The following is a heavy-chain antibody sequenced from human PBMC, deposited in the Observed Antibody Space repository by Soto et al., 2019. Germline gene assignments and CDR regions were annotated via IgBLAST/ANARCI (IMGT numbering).Heavy chain of an antibody. D-gene: IGHD3-10*01. CDR2: VSPPFRTS. J-gene: IGHJ6*02. V-gene: IGHV1-69*01. CDR3: ARVLYYGSGSYSPYGMDG. CDR1: GVSFNNNG. Sequence: QVQLVQSGAEVKKPGSSVKVSCKTSGVSFNNNGIGWVRQAPGHGLEWMGGVSPPFRTSNYARKFQGRISIPADASTGTVNMELSSLTSEDTAQYYCARVLYYGSGSYSPYGMDGWGQGTTVTVSS.